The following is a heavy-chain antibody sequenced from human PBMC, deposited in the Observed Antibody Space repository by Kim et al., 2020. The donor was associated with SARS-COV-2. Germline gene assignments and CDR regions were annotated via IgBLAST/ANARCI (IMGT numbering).Heavy chain of an antibody. J-gene: IGHJ6*02. CDR3: ARDLKRVLRFLEWYYYYGMDV. D-gene: IGHD3-3*01. CDR1: GFTFSSYW. Sequence: GGSLRLSCAASGFTFSSYWMSWVRQAPGKGLEWVANIKQDGSEKYYVDSVKGRFTISRDNAKNSLYLQMNSLRAEDTAVYYCARDLKRVLRFLEWYYYYGMDVWGQGTTVTVSS. CDR2: IKQDGSEK. V-gene: IGHV3-7*01.